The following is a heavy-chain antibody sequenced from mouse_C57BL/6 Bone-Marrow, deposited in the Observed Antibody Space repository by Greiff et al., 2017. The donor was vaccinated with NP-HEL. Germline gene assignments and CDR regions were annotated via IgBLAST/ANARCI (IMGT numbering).Heavy chain of an antibody. D-gene: IGHD1-1*01. V-gene: IGHV14-3*01. J-gene: IGHJ3*01. CDR3: ARFPTVVDPWFAY. CDR1: GFNIKNTY. Sequence: EVQLQHSVAELVRPGASVKLSCTASGFNIKNTYMHWVKQRPEQGLEWIGRIDPANGNTKYAPKFQGKATITADTSSNTAYLQLSSLTSEDTAIYYCARFPTVVDPWFAYWGQGTLVTVSA. CDR2: IDPANGNT.